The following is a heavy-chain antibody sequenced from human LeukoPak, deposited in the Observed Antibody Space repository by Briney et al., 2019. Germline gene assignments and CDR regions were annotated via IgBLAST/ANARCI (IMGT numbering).Heavy chain of an antibody. D-gene: IGHD6-13*01. CDR3: ANRPPKITAAGTSHDFHY. V-gene: IGHV3-30*02. CDR1: GFTFSSPG. CDR2: IRFDGSDE. Sequence: GGSLRLSCAASGFTFSSPGMHWVRQAPGKGLEWVAFIRFDGSDEYYRDSVKGRFTISRDNSKNTLYLQMNSLRTEDTAVYYCANRPPKITAAGTSHDFHYWGQGTLVTVSS. J-gene: IGHJ4*02.